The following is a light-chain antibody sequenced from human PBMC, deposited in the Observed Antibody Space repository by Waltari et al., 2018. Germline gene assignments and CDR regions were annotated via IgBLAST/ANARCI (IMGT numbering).Light chain of an antibody. CDR2: KSS. CDR3: QQYNIYWT. J-gene: IGKJ1*01. CDR1: QSISSW. Sequence: DIQMTQSPSTLSASVGDRVTITCRASQSISSWLAWYQQKPGEAPKLLIYKSSSLESGVPSRFSGSGSGTEFTLTISSLQPDDCATYYCQQYNIYWTFGQGTKVEIK. V-gene: IGKV1-5*03.